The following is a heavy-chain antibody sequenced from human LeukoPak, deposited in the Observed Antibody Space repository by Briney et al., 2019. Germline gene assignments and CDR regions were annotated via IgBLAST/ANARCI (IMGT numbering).Heavy chain of an antibody. Sequence: GESVKFSCKGSGYSLTSYWMGWLGGIRGIVLEWLGIICPGDSDTRYSPSFQGQVTISADKSISTAYLQWSSLKASDTAMYYCAKAHGYDFWSGYSYYFDYWGQGTLVTVSS. J-gene: IGHJ4*02. CDR3: AKAHGYDFWSGYSYYFDY. CDR2: ICPGDSDT. D-gene: IGHD3-3*01. V-gene: IGHV5-51*03. CDR1: GYSLTSYW.